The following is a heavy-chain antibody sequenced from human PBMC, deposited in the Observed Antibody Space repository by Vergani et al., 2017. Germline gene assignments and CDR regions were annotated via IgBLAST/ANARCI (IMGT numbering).Heavy chain of an antibody. CDR3: AKSDFDWLLRIDY. CDR1: GFTFSSYA. D-gene: IGHD3-9*01. V-gene: IGHV3-23*01. CDR2: ISGSGGST. Sequence: EVQLLESGGGLVQPGGSLRLSCAASGFTFSSYAMSWVRQAPGTGLEWVSAISGSGGSTYYADSVKGRFTISRDNSKNTLYLQMNSLRAEDTAVYYCAKSDFDWLLRIDYWGQGTLVTVSS. J-gene: IGHJ4*02.